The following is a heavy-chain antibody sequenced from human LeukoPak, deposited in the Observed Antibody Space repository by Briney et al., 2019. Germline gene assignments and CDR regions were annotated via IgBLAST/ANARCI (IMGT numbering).Heavy chain of an antibody. CDR3: ARAYLIDY. CDR1: GFTFSSYY. Sequence: PGGSLRLSCAASGFTFSSYYMSWVRQAPGKGLKWVANIKQDGSEKYYVDSVKGRFTISRDNAKNSLYLQMNSLRAEDTAVYYCARAYLIDYWGQGTLGTVSS. CDR2: IKQDGSEK. V-gene: IGHV3-7*04. J-gene: IGHJ4*02.